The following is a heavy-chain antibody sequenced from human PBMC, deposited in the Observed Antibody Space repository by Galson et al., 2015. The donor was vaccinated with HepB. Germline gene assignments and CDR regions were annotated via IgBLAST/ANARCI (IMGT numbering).Heavy chain of an antibody. J-gene: IGHJ3*02. V-gene: IGHV6-1*01. Sequence: CAISGDSVSSSGVGWDWIRQSPSRGLEWLGATYYRSTWHYDYAVSVKSRISLIPDTANNQFSLQLHPVTPEDTAVYYCARGFRNAYDIWGQGTVVPVSS. CDR1: GDSVSSSGVG. CDR3: ARGFRNAYDI. CDR2: TYYRSTWHY.